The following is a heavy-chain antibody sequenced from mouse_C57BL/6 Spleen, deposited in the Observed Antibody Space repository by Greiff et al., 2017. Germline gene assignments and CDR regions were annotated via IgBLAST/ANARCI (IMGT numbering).Heavy chain of an antibody. Sequence: QVQLKQSGPELVKPGASVKISCKASGYSFTSYYIHWVKQRPGQGLEWIGWIYPGSGNTKYNEKFKGKATLTADTSSSTAYMQLISLTSEDSAVYYCARLKGDYDFYYAMDYWGQGTSGTVSS. CDR3: ARLKGDYDFYYAMDY. D-gene: IGHD2-4*01. J-gene: IGHJ4*01. CDR1: GYSFTSYY. CDR2: IYPGSGNT. V-gene: IGHV1-66*01.